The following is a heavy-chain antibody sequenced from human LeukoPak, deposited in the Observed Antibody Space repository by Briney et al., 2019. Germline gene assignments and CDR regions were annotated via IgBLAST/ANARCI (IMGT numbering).Heavy chain of an antibody. CDR3: ASSNLGSLGQFDP. J-gene: IGHJ5*02. D-gene: IGHD3-10*01. CDR2: IQSNGGV. CDR1: GDSISNYY. Sequence: SETLSLTCTVSGDSISNYYWRWIRQPPGKALEGSGFIQSNGGVNYNAYLNIRAPISRYTSRSQVSLKLTSVTAADTAVYYCASSNLGSLGQFDPWGQGTLVTVSS. V-gene: IGHV4-59*01.